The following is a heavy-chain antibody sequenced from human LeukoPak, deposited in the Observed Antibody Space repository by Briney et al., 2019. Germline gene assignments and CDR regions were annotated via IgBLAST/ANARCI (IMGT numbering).Heavy chain of an antibody. D-gene: IGHD3-22*01. CDR3: AGSLGPWLLPGDCFDY. J-gene: IGHJ4*02. CDR2: INTNTGNP. Sequence: AASVKVSCKASGYTFTSYAMNWVRQAPGQGFEWMGWINTNTGNPTYAQGFTGRFVFSLDTSVSTAYLQISSLKAEDTAVYYCAGSLGPWLLPGDCFDYWGQGTLVTVSS. V-gene: IGHV7-4-1*02. CDR1: GYTFTSYA.